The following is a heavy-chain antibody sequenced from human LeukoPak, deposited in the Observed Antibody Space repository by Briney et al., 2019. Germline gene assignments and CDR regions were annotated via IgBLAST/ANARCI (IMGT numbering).Heavy chain of an antibody. J-gene: IGHJ4*02. V-gene: IGHV1-69*13. CDR3: ARDSWDTYYYDSSGYLDY. CDR2: IIPIFGTA. CDR1: GGTFSSYA. D-gene: IGHD3-22*01. Sequence: ASVKVSCKASGGTFSSYAISWVRQAPGQGLEWMGGIIPIFGTANYAQKFQGRVTITAGESTSTAYMELSSLRSEDTAVYYCARDSWDTYYYDSSGYLDYWGQGTLVTVSS.